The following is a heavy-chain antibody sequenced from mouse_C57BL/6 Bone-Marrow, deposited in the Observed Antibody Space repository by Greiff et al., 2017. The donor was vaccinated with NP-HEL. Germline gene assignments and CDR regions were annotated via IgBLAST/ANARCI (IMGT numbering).Heavy chain of an antibody. Sequence: VQLVESGAELARPGASVKLSCKASGYTFTSYGISWVKQRTGQGLEWIGEIYPRSGNTYYNEKYKGKATLTADKSSSTAYMELRSMTSEDSAVYFCARTHYRRVVFDYWGQGTTLTFSS. CDR3: ARTHYRRVVFDY. J-gene: IGHJ2*01. V-gene: IGHV1-81*01. D-gene: IGHD2-12*01. CDR2: IYPRSGNT. CDR1: GYTFTSYG.